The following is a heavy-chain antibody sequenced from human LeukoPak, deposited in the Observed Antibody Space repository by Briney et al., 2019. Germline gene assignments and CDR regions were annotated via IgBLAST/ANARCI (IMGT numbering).Heavy chain of an antibody. D-gene: IGHD3-22*01. Sequence: ASVKVSCKASGGTFSSYAISWVRQAPGQGLEWMGGIIPIFGTANYAQKFQGRVTITTDESTSTAYMELSSLRSEDTAVYYCARVRYYDSSGYYHGGGAFDIWGQGTMVTVSS. CDR2: IIPIFGTA. V-gene: IGHV1-69*05. CDR1: GGTFSSYA. CDR3: ARVRYYDSSGYYHGGGAFDI. J-gene: IGHJ3*02.